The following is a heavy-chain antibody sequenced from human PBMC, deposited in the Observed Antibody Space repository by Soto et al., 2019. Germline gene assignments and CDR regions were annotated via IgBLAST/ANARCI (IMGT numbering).Heavy chain of an antibody. CDR1: GGSISRYY. CDR2: VYYSGTT. CDR3: SRAPSAYSRGYGMDV. J-gene: IGHJ6*02. D-gene: IGHD5-18*01. V-gene: IGHV4-59*01. Sequence: LSLTCTVSGGSISRYYWSWIRQPPGKGLEWIGYVYYSGTTNYNPSLRSRVTISVDTSNNQFSLRLSSVTAADTAVYYCSRAPSAYSRGYGMDVWGQGTTVTVSS.